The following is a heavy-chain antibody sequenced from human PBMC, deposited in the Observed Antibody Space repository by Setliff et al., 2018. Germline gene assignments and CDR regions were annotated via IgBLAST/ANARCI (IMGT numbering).Heavy chain of an antibody. CDR3: ARDRFYNSWSGTSITAPHDAFDI. D-gene: IGHD3-3*01. CDR2: INPSGGLT. V-gene: IGHV1-46*03. J-gene: IGHJ3*02. CDR1: GYTPSKYY. Sequence: GASVKVSCKASGYTPSKYYMHWVRQAPGQGLEWMGIINPSGGLTKYAQKFQGRVTMTSDTSTNTVYLEVSSLGSEDTAVYFCARDRFYNSWSGTSITAPHDAFDIWGQGTMVTVSS.